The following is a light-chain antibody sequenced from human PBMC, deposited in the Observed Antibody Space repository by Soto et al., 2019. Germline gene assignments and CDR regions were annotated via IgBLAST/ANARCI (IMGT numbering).Light chain of an antibody. CDR2: GAS. J-gene: IGKJ1*01. Sequence: EIVLTRSPGILSLSPVEGATLSGRASESLINFFLAGYQKPPGQPHRLINYGASNRATGTPDRFSGSASGTDFTLTISRLAPEDFAVYYCQQYGSSGTFGQGTKVDIK. CDR3: QQYGSSGT. CDR1: ESLINFF. V-gene: IGKV3-20*01.